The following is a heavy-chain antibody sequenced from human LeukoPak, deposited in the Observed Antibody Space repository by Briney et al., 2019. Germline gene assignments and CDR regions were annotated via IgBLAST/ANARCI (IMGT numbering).Heavy chain of an antibody. D-gene: IGHD3-22*01. Sequence: SETLSLTCAVYGGSFSGYYWSWIRQPPGKGLEWIGEINHSGSTNHNPSLKSRVTISVDTSKTQFSLKLSSVTAEDTAVYYCARGRIRNYYDSSGVFDYWGQGTLVTVSS. V-gene: IGHV4-34*01. J-gene: IGHJ4*02. CDR1: GGSFSGYY. CDR2: INHSGST. CDR3: ARGRIRNYYDSSGVFDY.